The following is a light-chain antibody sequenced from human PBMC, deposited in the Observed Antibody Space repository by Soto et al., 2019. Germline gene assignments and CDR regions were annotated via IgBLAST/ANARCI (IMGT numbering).Light chain of an antibody. V-gene: IGLV1-40*01. CDR3: QSYDSSLSAHYV. Sequence: QSVLTQPPSVSGAPGQWGTISCTGSSSNIGAGYDVHWFQQLPGAAPKLLIYGNTNRPSGVPDRFSGSKSGTSASLAITGLQAEDEADYYCQSYDSSLSAHYVFGTGTKVTVL. CDR2: GNT. CDR1: SSNIGAGYD. J-gene: IGLJ1*01.